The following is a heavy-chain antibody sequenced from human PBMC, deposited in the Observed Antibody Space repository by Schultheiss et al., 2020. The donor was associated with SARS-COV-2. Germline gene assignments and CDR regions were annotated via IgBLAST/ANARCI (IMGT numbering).Heavy chain of an antibody. V-gene: IGHV1-69*13. CDR3: ARDRRDSSSWYYYYYGMDV. J-gene: IGHJ6*02. Sequence: SVKVSCKASGGTFSSYAISWVRQAPGQGLEWMGGIIPIFGTANYAQKFQGRVTITADESTSTAYMELSSLRSEDTAVYYCARDRRDSSSWYYYYYGMDVWGQGTTVTVSS. CDR1: GGTFSSYA. D-gene: IGHD6-13*01. CDR2: IIPIFGTA.